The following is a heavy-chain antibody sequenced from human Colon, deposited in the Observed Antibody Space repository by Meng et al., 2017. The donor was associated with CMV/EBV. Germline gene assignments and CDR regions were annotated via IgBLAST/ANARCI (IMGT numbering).Heavy chain of an antibody. J-gene: IGHJ5*02. D-gene: IGHD1-26*01. V-gene: IGHV1-46*01. CDR2: INPSESST. Sequence: TFTNYYMRWVRQAPGQGLEWMGVINPSESSTSYAQKFQDRVTMTRDTSTSTVYMELSSMTSDDTAVYYCARDGKVVVGATLDNWFDPWGQGTLVTVSS. CDR1: TFTNYY. CDR3: ARDGKVVVGATLDNWFDP.